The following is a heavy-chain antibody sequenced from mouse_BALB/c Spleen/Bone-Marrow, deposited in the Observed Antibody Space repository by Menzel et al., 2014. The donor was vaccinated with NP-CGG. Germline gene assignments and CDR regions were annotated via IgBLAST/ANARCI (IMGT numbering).Heavy chain of an antibody. Sequence: VQLKDSGGGLVQPGGSLRLSCATSGFTFTDYYMSWVRQPPGKALEWLGFIRNKANGYTTEYSASVKGRFTISRDNSQSILYLQMNTLRAEDSATYYCARDRGGLLHDYWGQGTTLTVSS. V-gene: IGHV7-3*02. J-gene: IGHJ2*01. CDR3: ARDRGGLLHDY. D-gene: IGHD1-1*01. CDR2: IRNKANGYTT. CDR1: GFTFTDYY.